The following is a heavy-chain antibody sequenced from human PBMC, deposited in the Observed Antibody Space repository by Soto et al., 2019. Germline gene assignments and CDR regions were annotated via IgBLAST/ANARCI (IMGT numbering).Heavy chain of an antibody. CDR3: ARVREEGYYYHSSGYYYFDY. CDR2: IYYSGST. D-gene: IGHD3-22*01. J-gene: IGHJ4*02. CDR1: GGSISSSSYY. Sequence: PSETLSLTCTVSGGSISSSSYYWGWIRQPPGKGLEWIGSIYYSGSTYYNPSLKSRVTISVDTSKNQFSLKLSSVTAADTAVYYCARVREEGYYYHSSGYYYFDYCGQGTLVTVSS. V-gene: IGHV4-39*01.